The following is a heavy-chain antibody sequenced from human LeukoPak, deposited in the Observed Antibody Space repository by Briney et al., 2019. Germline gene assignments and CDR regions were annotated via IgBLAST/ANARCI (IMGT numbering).Heavy chain of an antibody. CDR3: ARVVVVVPAAQNYYGMDV. Sequence: TSVKVSCKASGYTFTSYAMHWVRQAPGQRLEWMGWINAGNGNTKYSQKFQGRVTITRDTSASTAYMELSSLRSEDTAVYYCARVVVVVPAAQNYYGMDVWGQGTTVTVSS. J-gene: IGHJ6*02. V-gene: IGHV1-3*01. CDR2: INAGNGNT. D-gene: IGHD2-2*01. CDR1: GYTFTSYA.